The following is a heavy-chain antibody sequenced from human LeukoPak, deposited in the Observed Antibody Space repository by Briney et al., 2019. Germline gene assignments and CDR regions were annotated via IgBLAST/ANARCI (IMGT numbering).Heavy chain of an antibody. Sequence: GESLKISCKGSGYSFTSYWSGWVRQMPGKGLEWMGIIYPGDSDTRHSPSFQGQVTISADKSISTAYLQWSSLKASDTAMYYCARAGKVVPAANMVWGQGTLVTVSS. CDR3: ARAGKVVPAANMV. D-gene: IGHD2-2*01. V-gene: IGHV5-51*01. CDR2: IYPGDSDT. J-gene: IGHJ4*02. CDR1: GYSFTSYW.